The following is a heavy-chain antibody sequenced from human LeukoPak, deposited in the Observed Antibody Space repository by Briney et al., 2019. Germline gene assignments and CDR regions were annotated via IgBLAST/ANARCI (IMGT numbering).Heavy chain of an antibody. CDR1: GYSISNGYY. CDR2: IYYSGST. D-gene: IGHD6-19*01. Sequence: SETLSLTCTVSGYSISNGYYWGWIRQPPGKGLEWIGYIYYSGSTYYNPSLKSRVTISVDTSKNQFSLKLSSVTAADTAVYYCAREGYSSGRNRYAMDVWGQGTTVTVSS. J-gene: IGHJ6*02. CDR3: AREGYSSGRNRYAMDV. V-gene: IGHV4-38-2*02.